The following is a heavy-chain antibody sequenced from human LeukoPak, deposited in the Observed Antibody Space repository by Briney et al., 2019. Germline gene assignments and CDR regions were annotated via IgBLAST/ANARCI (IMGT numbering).Heavy chain of an antibody. CDR2: INPNSGGT. J-gene: IGHJ4*02. D-gene: IGHD1-26*01. CDR1: GYTFTGYY. Sequence: GASVKVSCKASGYTFTGYYIHWVRQAPGQGLERMGWINPNSGGTNYAQMFQGRVTMTRDTSINTAYMELSRLRSDDTAVYYCARDSGYYSHDHWGQGTLVTVSS. CDR3: ARDSGYYSHDH. V-gene: IGHV1-2*02.